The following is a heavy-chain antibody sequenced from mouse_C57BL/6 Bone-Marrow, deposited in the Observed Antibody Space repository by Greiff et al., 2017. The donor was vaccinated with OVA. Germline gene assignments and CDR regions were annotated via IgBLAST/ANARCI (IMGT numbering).Heavy chain of an antibody. CDR3: ARGWDPFDY. Sequence: QVQLKQPGAELVRPGSSVKLSCKASGYTFTSYWMHWVKQRPIQGLEWIGNIDPSDSETHYNQKFKDKATLTVDKSSSTAYRQLSSLTSEDSAVYYCARGWDPFDYWGQGTTLTVSS. CDR2: IDPSDSET. D-gene: IGHD4-1*01. CDR1: GYTFTSYW. V-gene: IGHV1-52*01. J-gene: IGHJ2*01.